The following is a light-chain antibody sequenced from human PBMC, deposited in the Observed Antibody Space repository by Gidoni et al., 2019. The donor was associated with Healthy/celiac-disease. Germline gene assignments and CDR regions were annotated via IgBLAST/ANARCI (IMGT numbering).Light chain of an antibody. CDR2: DVS. CDR3: SSYTSSSTLGV. J-gene: IGLJ2*01. CDR1: SSDVGGYNY. Sequence: QSALTQPASVSGSPGQSITISCTGTSSDVGGYNYVSWYQPHPGKAPTLMIYDVSNRPSGVSNRFSGSKSGNTASLTISVLQAEDEADYYCSSYTSSSTLGVFGGGTKLTVL. V-gene: IGLV2-14*01.